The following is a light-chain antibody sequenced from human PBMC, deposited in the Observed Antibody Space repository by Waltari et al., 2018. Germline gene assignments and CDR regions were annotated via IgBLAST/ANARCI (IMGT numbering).Light chain of an antibody. CDR1: QSIDNY. J-gene: IGKJ5*01. CDR2: DAS. V-gene: IGKV3-11*01. Sequence: EIVLTQSPATLSLSPGERATLPCRASQSIDNYLAWYQQKPGQAPRLLIYDASHRATGIPVRFSGSGSGTDFTLTISSLEPEDFAVYYCQQRANWPITFGQGTRLEIK. CDR3: QQRANWPIT.